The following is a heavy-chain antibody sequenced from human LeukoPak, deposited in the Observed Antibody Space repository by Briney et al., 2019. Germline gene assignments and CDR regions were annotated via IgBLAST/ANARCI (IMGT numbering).Heavy chain of an antibody. J-gene: IGHJ3*02. CDR2: IRGSGGST. Sequence: GGSLRLSCAASGFTFSSYAMSCVRQTPGMGLEWDSAIRGSGGSTYYADSVKGRFTISRDNSKNTLYLQMNSLRAEDTAVYYCAKCDYDILTGYYASIAFDIWGQGTMVTVSS. V-gene: IGHV3-23*01. D-gene: IGHD3-9*01. CDR1: GFTFSSYA. CDR3: AKCDYDILTGYYASIAFDI.